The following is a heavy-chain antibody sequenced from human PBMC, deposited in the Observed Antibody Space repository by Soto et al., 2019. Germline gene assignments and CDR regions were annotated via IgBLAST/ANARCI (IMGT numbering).Heavy chain of an antibody. J-gene: IGHJ5*02. V-gene: IGHV2-5*02. CDR3: AHRRAYCTGGRCYSIWFDP. CDR2: IYWDDDK. CDR1: GFSLSTSGMG. Sequence: QITLKESGPTLVKPTQTLTLTCTFSGFSLSTSGMGVGWIRQPPGKALEWLALIYWDDDKRYSPSLKSRLTITKDTXXNXVXXTMTNMDPVDTATYYCAHRRAYCTGGRCYSIWFDPWGQGTLVTVSS. D-gene: IGHD2-15*01.